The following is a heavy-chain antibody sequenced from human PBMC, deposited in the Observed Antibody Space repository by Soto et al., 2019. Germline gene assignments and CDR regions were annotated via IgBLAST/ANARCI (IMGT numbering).Heavy chain of an antibody. J-gene: IGHJ5*02. CDR2: IYYSGST. V-gene: IGHV4-31*03. CDR3: ARVSLRFNWFDP. Sequence: QVQLQESGPGLVKPSQTLSLTCTVSGGSISSGGYYWSWIRQHPGKGLEWIGYIYYSGSTYYNQSLKSRVTISVDTSKKQFSLKLSSVTAADTAVYYCARVSLRFNWFDPWGQGTLVTVSS. CDR1: GGSISSGGYY. D-gene: IGHD5-12*01.